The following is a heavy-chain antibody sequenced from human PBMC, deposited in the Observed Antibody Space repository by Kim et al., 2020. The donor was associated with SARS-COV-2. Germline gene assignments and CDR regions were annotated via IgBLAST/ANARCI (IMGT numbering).Heavy chain of an antibody. CDR1: GGTFSSYA. CDR3: ARDVGYCSSTSCYTYYYYGMDV. D-gene: IGHD2-2*02. V-gene: IGHV1-69*13. Sequence: SVKVSCKASGGTFSSYAISWVRQAPGQGLEWMGGIIPIFGTANYAQKFQGRVTITADESTSTAYMELSSLRSEDTAVYYCARDVGYCSSTSCYTYYYYGMDVWGQGTTVTVSS. J-gene: IGHJ6*02. CDR2: IIPIFGTA.